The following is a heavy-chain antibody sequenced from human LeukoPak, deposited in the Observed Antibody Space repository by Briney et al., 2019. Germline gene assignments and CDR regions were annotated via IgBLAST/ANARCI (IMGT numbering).Heavy chain of an antibody. CDR2: ISYDGSNK. CDR3: ASWAYYPSFDY. J-gene: IGHJ4*02. V-gene: IGHV3-30-3*01. CDR1: GFTFSSYA. D-gene: IGHD3-22*01. Sequence: GGSLRLSCAASGFTFSSYAMHWVRQAPGKGLEWVAVISYDGSNKYYADSVKGRFTISRDNSKNTLYLQMNSLRAEDTAVYYCASWAYYPSFDYWGQGTLVTVSS.